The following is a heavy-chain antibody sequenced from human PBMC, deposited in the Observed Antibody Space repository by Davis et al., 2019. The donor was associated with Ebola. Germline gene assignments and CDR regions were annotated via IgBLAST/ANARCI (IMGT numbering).Heavy chain of an antibody. J-gene: IGHJ3*01. CDR1: GYTFTSYY. V-gene: IGHV1-46*01. CDR3: ARCQPDWGSGAFDF. D-gene: IGHD7-27*01. Sequence: AASVKVSCKASGYTFTSYYMHWVRQAPGQGLEWMGIINPSTDGTTYAQKFQGRVTMTRDTSTSTVYMELNSLRSEDTAVYYCARCQPDWGSGAFDFWGQGTVVTVSS. CDR2: INPSTDGT.